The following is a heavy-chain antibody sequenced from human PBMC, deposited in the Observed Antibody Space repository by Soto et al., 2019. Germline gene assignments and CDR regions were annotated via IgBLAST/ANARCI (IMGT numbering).Heavy chain of an antibody. Sequence: QVQLVQSGAEVKESGASVKVSCKASGYSFTGHYIHWVRQAPGQGPEWVGEISPKSGGTRYGQKFQGRVNMTKDTSINTVYMELSNLSPDDTAVYYCGRGRSGELVVFYWGQGTLVNVHS. CDR1: GYSFTGHY. J-gene: IGHJ4*02. CDR2: ISPKSGGT. V-gene: IGHV1-2*02. D-gene: IGHD1-7*01. CDR3: GRGRSGELVVFY.